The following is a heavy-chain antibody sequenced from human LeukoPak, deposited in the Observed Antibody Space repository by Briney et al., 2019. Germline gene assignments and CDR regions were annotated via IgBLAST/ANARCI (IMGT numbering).Heavy chain of an antibody. CDR1: GFTFSSYA. V-gene: IGHV3-23*01. CDR3: AKADYSNYAYYFDY. Sequence: PGGSLRLSCVASGFTFSSYAMSWARQAPGKGLEWVSAISGSGGSTYYADSVKGRFTISRDNSKNTLYLQMNSLRAEDTAVYYCAKADYSNYAYYFDYWGQGTLVTVSS. D-gene: IGHD4-11*01. J-gene: IGHJ4*02. CDR2: ISGSGGST.